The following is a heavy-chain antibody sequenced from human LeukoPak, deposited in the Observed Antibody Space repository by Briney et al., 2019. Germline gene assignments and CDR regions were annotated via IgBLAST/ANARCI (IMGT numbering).Heavy chain of an antibody. J-gene: IGHJ4*02. CDR1: GFTFGDYA. V-gene: IGHV3-43*02. CDR3: AKDGYGNYDY. CDR2: ISGDGGNT. Sequence: GGSLRLSCAASGFTFGDYAMHWVRQAPRKGLEWVSLISGDGGNTYHADSVKGRFTISRDNSRNSLYLQMNSLRTEDTALYYCAKDGYGNYDYWGQGTRVTVSS. D-gene: IGHD4-11*01.